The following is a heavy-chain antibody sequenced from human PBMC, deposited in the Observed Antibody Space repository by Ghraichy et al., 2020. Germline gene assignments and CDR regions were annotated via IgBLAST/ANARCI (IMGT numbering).Heavy chain of an antibody. CDR1: GGSISSYY. Sequence: SQTLSLTCTVSGGSISSYYWSWIRQPPGKGLEWIGYIYYSGSTNYNPSLKSRVTISVDTSKNQFSLKLSSVTAADTAVYYCARVPNYYGSGKAFFDYWGQGTLVTVSS. CDR2: IYYSGST. V-gene: IGHV4-59*01. D-gene: IGHD3-10*01. J-gene: IGHJ4*02. CDR3: ARVPNYYGSGKAFFDY.